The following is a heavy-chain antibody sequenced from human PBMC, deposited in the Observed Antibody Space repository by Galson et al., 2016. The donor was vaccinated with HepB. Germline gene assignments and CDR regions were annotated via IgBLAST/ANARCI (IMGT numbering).Heavy chain of an antibody. V-gene: IGHV3-9*01. D-gene: IGHD6-13*01. CDR2: VTWNSENI. Sequence: SLRLSCAASGFTFDDYAMHWVRQVSRRGLEWVSGVTWNSENIGYADSVKGRFTISRDNAKNSVYLQMNSLRGDDTAVYYCMSYSDAWYSGFWGQGTLVTVSS. CDR3: MSYSDAWYSGF. J-gene: IGHJ4*02. CDR1: GFTFDDYA.